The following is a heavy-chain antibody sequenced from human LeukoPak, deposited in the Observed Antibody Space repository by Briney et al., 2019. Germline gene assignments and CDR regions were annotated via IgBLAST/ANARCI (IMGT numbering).Heavy chain of an antibody. CDR1: GFTFSSYS. CDR3: ARDFGGYCTNGVCYTVFDY. V-gene: IGHV3-21*01. D-gene: IGHD2-8*01. CDR2: ISSSSSYI. Sequence: PGGSLRLSCAASGFTFSSYSMNWVRQAPGKGLEWVSSISSSSSYIYYADSVEGRFTISRDNAKNSLYLQMNSLRAEDTAVYYCARDFGGYCTNGVCYTVFDYWGQGTLVTVSS. J-gene: IGHJ4*02.